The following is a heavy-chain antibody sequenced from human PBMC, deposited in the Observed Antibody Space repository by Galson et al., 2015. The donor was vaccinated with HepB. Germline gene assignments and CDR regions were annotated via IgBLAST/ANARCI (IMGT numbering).Heavy chain of an antibody. V-gene: IGHV1-8*01. J-gene: IGHJ4*02. CDR3: ARGQRWFGELLTAY. CDR2: MNPNSGNT. D-gene: IGHD3-10*01. Sequence: SVKVSCKASGYTFTSYDINWVRQATGQGLEWMGWMNPNSGNTGYAQKFQGRVTMTRNTSISTAYMELSSLRSEDTAVYYCARGQRWFGELLTAYWGQGTLVTVSS. CDR1: GYTFTSYD.